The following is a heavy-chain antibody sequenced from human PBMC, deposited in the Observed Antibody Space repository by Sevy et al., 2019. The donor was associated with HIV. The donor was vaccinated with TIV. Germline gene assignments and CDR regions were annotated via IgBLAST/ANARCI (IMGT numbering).Heavy chain of an antibody. D-gene: IGHD3-3*01. CDR2: IYYSGST. CDR1: GGSISSSSYY. Sequence: SETLSLTCTVSGGSISSSSYYWGWIRQPPGKGLEWIGSIYYSGSTYYNPSLKSRVTISVDTSKNQFSLKLSSVTATDTAVYYCARGGYYMSNWFDPWSQGTLVTVSS. J-gene: IGHJ5*02. CDR3: ARGGYYMSNWFDP. V-gene: IGHV4-39*01.